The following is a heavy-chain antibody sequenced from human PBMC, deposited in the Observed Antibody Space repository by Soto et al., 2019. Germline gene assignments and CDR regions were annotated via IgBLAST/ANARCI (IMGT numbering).Heavy chain of an antibody. D-gene: IGHD6-25*01. CDR1: GGSITSSSHF. J-gene: IGHJ5*02. V-gene: IGHV4-39*01. Sequence: SETLSLTCSASGGSITSSSHFWGWVRQPPGKGLEWIGTIYFTGNTYYTPSLKSRLTMSIDTSKNEFSLRLNSVTTADTAVYYCAGQTFTIAAASYGRSNWFDPWGPGTLVTVSS. CDR2: IYFTGNT. CDR3: AGQTFTIAAASYGRSNWFDP.